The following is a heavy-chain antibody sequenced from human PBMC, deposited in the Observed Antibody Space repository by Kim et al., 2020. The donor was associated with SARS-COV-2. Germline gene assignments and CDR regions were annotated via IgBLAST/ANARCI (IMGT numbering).Heavy chain of an antibody. Sequence: ASVKVSCKASGYTFTSYGISWVRQAPGQGLEWMGWISAYNGNTNYAQKLQGRVTMTTDTSTSTAYMELRNLRSDDTAVYYCARDLRSATSPNITIFGVDRFYGMDVWGQGTTVTVSS. V-gene: IGHV1-18*04. CDR2: ISAYNGNT. CDR1: GYTFTSYG. D-gene: IGHD3-3*01. J-gene: IGHJ6*02. CDR3: ARDLRSATSPNITIFGVDRFYGMDV.